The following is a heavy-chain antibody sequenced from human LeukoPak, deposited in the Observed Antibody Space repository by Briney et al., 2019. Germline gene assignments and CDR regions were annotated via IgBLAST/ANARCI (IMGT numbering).Heavy chain of an antibody. V-gene: IGHV4-39*01. CDR3: ARRGDSSGNDAFDI. J-gene: IGHJ3*02. CDR2: IYYSGST. CDR1: GGSISSSSHY. Sequence: SETLSLTCTVSGGSISSSSHYWGWIRQPPGKGLEWIGSIYYSGSTYYNPSLKSRATISVDTSKNQFSLKLSSVTAADTAVYYCARRGDSSGNDAFDIWGQGTMVTVSS. D-gene: IGHD3-22*01.